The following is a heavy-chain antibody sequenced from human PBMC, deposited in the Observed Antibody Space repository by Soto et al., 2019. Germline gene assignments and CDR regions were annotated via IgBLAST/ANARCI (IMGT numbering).Heavy chain of an antibody. CDR3: TTGKLRRDNWFDP. CDR1: GFTFSNAW. D-gene: IGHD1-7*01. Sequence: PGGSLRLSCAASGFTFSNAWMNWVRQAPGKGLEWVGRIKSKTDGGTTDYAAPVKGRFTISRDDSKNTLYLQMNSLKTEDTAVYYCTTGKLRRDNWFDPWGQGTLVTVSS. V-gene: IGHV3-15*07. J-gene: IGHJ5*02. CDR2: IKSKTDGGTT.